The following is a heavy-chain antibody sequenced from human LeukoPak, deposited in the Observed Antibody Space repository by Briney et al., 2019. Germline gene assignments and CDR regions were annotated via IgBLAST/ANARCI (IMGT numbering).Heavy chain of an antibody. CDR1: GGSFSGYY. D-gene: IGHD2-15*01. Sequence: SETLSLTCAVYGGSFSGYYWSWIRQPPGKGLEWIGEINHSGSTNYNPSLKSRVTISVDTSKNQFSLKLSSVTAADTAVYYRARGYSEDFDYWGQGTLVTVSS. CDR2: INHSGST. CDR3: ARGYSEDFDY. V-gene: IGHV4-34*01. J-gene: IGHJ4*02.